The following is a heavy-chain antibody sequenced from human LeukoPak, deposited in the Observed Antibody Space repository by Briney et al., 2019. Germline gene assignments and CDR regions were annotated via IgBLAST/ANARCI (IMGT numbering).Heavy chain of an antibody. V-gene: IGHV1-8*01. Sequence: EASVKLSCKASGYTFTSYDINWVRQAPGQGLEWMGWMTPNSGNTGYAQKFQGRVTTTKNTSITTAYMELSSLRSEDTAVYYCARALSWTTDSYYYMDVWGKGTTVTVSS. CDR1: GYTFTSYD. D-gene: IGHD3/OR15-3a*01. CDR3: ARALSWTTDSYYYMDV. CDR2: MTPNSGNT. J-gene: IGHJ6*03.